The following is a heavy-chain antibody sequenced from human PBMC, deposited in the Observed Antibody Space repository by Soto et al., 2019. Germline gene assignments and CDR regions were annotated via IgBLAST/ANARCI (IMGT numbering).Heavy chain of an antibody. J-gene: IGHJ4*01. CDR3: GRHYGGATRGIDY. D-gene: IGHD1-26*01. Sequence: PGESLKISCKGSGYTFTYYWIGWVRQMPGKGLEWMGVTYPFDSDTRYSPSFQGRVTISAVQSTNTAYLELSRLQASDTAIYYCGRHYGGATRGIDYWGQGTLVTVSS. CDR1: GYTFTYYW. CDR2: TYPFDSDT. V-gene: IGHV5-51*01.